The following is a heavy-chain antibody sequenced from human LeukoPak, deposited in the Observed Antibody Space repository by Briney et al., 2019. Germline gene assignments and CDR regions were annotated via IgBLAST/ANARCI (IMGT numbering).Heavy chain of an antibody. CDR3: ARTITMVRGVPFDY. CDR1: GFTFSNYE. J-gene: IGHJ4*02. CDR2: IVGSGDNK. V-gene: IGHV3-48*03. Sequence: PGGSLRLSCAASGFTFSNYEMNWVRQAPGKGLEWVSYIVGSGDNKQYADSVRGRLTISRDNAKNSLYLQMNSLRAEDTAVYYCARTITMVRGVPFDYWGQGTLVTVSS. D-gene: IGHD3-10*01.